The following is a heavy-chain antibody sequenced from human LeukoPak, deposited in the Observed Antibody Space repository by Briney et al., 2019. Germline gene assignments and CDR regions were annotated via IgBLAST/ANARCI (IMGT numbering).Heavy chain of an antibody. J-gene: IGHJ4*02. V-gene: IGHV3-33*01. CDR3: ARVKAGIAAINAPDY. D-gene: IGHD6-13*01. Sequence: AGGSLRLSCAASGFTFSSYGMHWVRQAPGKGLEWVAVIWYDGSNKYYADSVKGRFTISRDNSKNTLYLQMKSLRAEDTAVYYCARVKAGIAAINAPDYWGQGTLVTVSS. CDR1: GFTFSSYG. CDR2: IWYDGSNK.